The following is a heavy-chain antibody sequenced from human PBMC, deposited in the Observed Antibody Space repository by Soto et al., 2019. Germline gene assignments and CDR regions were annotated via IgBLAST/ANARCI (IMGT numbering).Heavy chain of an antibody. CDR1: GFTFSSYA. Sequence: PGGSLRLSCAASGFTFSSYAMSWVRQAPGKGLEWVSAISGSGGSTYYADSVKGRFTISRDNSKNTLYLQMNSLRAEDTAVYYCAKAPTLEWLSSFDYWGQGTLVTVPQ. J-gene: IGHJ4*02. D-gene: IGHD3-3*01. CDR2: ISGSGGST. CDR3: AKAPTLEWLSSFDY. V-gene: IGHV3-23*01.